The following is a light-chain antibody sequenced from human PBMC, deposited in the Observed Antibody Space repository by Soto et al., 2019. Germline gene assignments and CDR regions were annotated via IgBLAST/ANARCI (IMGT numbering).Light chain of an antibody. J-gene: IGLJ2*01. CDR1: SSDVGAYNY. V-gene: IGLV2-14*01. Sequence: QSVLTQPASVSGSPGQSITISCTGTSSDVGAYNYVSWYQQHPGKAPKLMIFEVSDRPSGVSNRFSGSKSGNTASLTISGLQAEDEVDYYCSSYTSSNTLVFGGGTKLTVL. CDR3: SSYTSSNTLV. CDR2: EVS.